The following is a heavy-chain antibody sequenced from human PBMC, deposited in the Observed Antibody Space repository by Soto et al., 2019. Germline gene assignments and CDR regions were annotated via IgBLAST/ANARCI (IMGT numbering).Heavy chain of an antibody. V-gene: IGHV3-21*01. J-gene: IGHJ3*02. Sequence: GGSLILSCAASGFTFSSYSMNWVRQAPGKGLEWVSSISSSSSYIYYADSVKGRFTISRDNAKNSLYLQMNSLRAEDTAVYYCARIQIGYDAFDIWGQGTMVTVSS. CDR1: GFTFSSYS. CDR3: ARIQIGYDAFDI. D-gene: IGHD2-15*01. CDR2: ISSSSSYI.